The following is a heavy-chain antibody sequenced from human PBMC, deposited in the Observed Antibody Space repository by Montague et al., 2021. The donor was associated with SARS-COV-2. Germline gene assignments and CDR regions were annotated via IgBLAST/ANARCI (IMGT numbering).Heavy chain of an antibody. CDR2: TYYMSKWYN. J-gene: IGHJ4*02. Sequence: CAISGDSVAINIATWNSIRQSPSIRLEWLVMTYYMSKWYNDYAESVKSRITIDPDTSKHQFSLHLNSVTPEDTAVYYCARIPVGSKYYFDFWGQGTLVTVSS. D-gene: IGHD2-2*01. CDR3: ARIPVGSKYYFDF. V-gene: IGHV6-1*01. CDR1: GDSVAINIAT.